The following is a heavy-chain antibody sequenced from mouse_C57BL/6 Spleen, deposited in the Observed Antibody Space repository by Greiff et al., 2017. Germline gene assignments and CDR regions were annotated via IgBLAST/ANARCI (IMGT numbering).Heavy chain of an antibody. CDR1: GYTFTDYE. Sequence: VQLQQSGAELVRPGASVTLSCKASGYTFTDYEMHWVKQTPVHGLEWIGAIDPETGGTAYNQKFKGKAILTADKSSSTAYMELRSLTSEDSAVYYCTPCDGDTVAYWGQGTLVTVSA. D-gene: IGHD2-13*01. CDR2: IDPETGGT. V-gene: IGHV1-15*01. J-gene: IGHJ3*01. CDR3: TPCDGDTVAY.